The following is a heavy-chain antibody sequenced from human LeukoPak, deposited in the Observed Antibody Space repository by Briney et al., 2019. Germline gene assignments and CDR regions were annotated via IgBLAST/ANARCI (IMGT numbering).Heavy chain of an antibody. J-gene: IGHJ4*02. CDR3: ARLSDSSGYLFDY. CDR2: INPNSGGT. D-gene: IGHD3-22*01. CDR1: GGTFSSYA. V-gene: IGHV1-2*02. Sequence: ASVKVSCKASGGTFSSYAISWVRQAPGQGLEWMGWINPNSGGTNYAQKFQGRVTMTRDTSISTAYMELSRLRSDDTAVYYCARLSDSSGYLFDYWGQGTLVTVSS.